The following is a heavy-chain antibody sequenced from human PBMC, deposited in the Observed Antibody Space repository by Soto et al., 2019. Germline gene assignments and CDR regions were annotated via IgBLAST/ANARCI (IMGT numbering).Heavy chain of an antibody. CDR3: TRVDVTETLSVFDP. Sequence: QVQLVESGGGVVQPGRSLRLSCAASGFIFSSYPMHWVRQAPGKGLEWVAVISDDGSTKYYADSVKGRFTISRDNSKNTVYLQMNSLSAEDTAVYYCTRVDVTETLSVFDPWGEGTLGSVSS. J-gene: IGHJ5*02. CDR2: ISDDGSTK. V-gene: IGHV3-30-3*01. D-gene: IGHD4-17*01. CDR1: GFIFSSYP.